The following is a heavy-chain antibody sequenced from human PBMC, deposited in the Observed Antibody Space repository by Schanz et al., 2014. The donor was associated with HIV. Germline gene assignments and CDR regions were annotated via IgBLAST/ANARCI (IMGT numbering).Heavy chain of an antibody. CDR3: AREDCSGGSCFSNYYYYAMDV. CDR1: EFSFHSHA. Sequence: EVQLLESGGGLAQPGSSLRLACVASEFSFHSHAMSWVRQAPGKGLEWVSSISSSGTYIHYADSVKGRFTISRDNAKNSLYLHMSSLRAEDTAVYYCAREDCSGGSCFSNYYYYAMDVWGQGTTVTVSS. J-gene: IGHJ6*02. CDR2: ISSSGTYI. V-gene: IGHV3-21*02. D-gene: IGHD2-15*01.